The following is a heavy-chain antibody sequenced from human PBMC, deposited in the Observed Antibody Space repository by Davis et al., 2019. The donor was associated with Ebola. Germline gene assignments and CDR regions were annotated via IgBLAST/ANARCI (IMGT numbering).Heavy chain of an antibody. CDR2: MNPNSGNT. V-gene: IGHV1-8*01. D-gene: IGHD4-11*01. Sequence: AASVKVSCKTSGYTFTTYDINWVRQATGQGLEWMGWMNPNSGNTGYAQKFQGRLTMTRDTSISTAYMELSSLRSDDTAVYYCTRDNQQTNWGQGTLVTVSS. CDR3: TRDNQQTN. J-gene: IGHJ4*02. CDR1: GYTFTTYD.